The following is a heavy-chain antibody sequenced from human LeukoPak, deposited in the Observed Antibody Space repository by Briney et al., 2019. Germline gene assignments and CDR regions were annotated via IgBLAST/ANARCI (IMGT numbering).Heavy chain of an antibody. CDR3: AKGSMSYCSGRCYYFDC. Sequence: GGSLRLSCASSGFTFSSYAMSSVRQAPGRGLEWVSGISGSDGGTYTADSVSGRFTISRDNSKNTLYLQMDSLRADDAAVYYCAKGSMSYCSGRCYYFDCWGQGTVVTVSS. D-gene: IGHD2-15*01. J-gene: IGHJ4*02. V-gene: IGHV3-23*01. CDR1: GFTFSSYA. CDR2: ISGSDGGT.